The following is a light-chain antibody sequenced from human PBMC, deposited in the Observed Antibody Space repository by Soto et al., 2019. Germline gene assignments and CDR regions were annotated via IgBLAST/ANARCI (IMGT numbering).Light chain of an antibody. CDR1: QSVSDNY. J-gene: IGKJ1*01. CDR3: QQYGGSSWT. Sequence: EIVLTQSPGTLSLSPGERATLACRASQSVSDNYLAWYQQTPGQAPRLLIFCASNRAAGTPDRFSGSGSGTDFSLTISRLEPEDFAVYYCQQYGGSSWTFGQGTKVEIK. CDR2: CAS. V-gene: IGKV3-20*01.